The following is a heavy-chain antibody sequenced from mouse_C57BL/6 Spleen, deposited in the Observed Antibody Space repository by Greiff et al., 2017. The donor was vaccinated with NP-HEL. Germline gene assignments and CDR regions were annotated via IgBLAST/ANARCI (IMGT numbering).Heavy chain of an antibody. CDR3: ARDYDYDAYYFDY. V-gene: IGHV5-4*01. CDR1: GFTFSSYA. Sequence: EVKLVESGGGLVKPGGSLKLSCAASGFTFSSYAMSWVRQTPEKRLEWVATISDGGSYTYYPDNVKGRFTISRDNAKNNLYLQMSHLKSEDTSMYYCARDYDYDAYYFDYWGKGTTLTVSS. D-gene: IGHD2-4*01. J-gene: IGHJ2*01. CDR2: ISDGGSYT.